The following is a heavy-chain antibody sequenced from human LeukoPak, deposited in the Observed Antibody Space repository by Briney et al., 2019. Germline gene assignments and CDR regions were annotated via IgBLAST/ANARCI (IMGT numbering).Heavy chain of an antibody. CDR2: ISSSSSTI. Sequence: GGSLRLSCAASGFTFSSYSMNWVRQAPGKGLEWVSYISSSSSTIYYVDSVKGRFTISRDNAKNSLYLQMNSLRAEDTAVYYCARSGSYYSADAFDIWGQGTMVTVSS. D-gene: IGHD1-26*01. CDR3: ARSGSYYSADAFDI. V-gene: IGHV3-48*01. J-gene: IGHJ3*02. CDR1: GFTFSSYS.